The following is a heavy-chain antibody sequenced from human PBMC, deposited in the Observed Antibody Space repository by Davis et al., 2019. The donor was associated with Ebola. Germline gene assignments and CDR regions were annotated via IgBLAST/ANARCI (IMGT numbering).Heavy chain of an antibody. CDR2: IIPTFGTA. Sequence: AASVKVSCKASGGTFSSYAISWVRQAPGQGLEWMGRIIPTFGTANYAQKFQGRVTITADKSTSTAYMELSSLRSEDTAVYYCASYYGSGSYQYYYYGMDVWGQGTTVTVSS. CDR3: ASYYGSGSYQYYYYGMDV. CDR1: GGTFSSYA. J-gene: IGHJ6*02. V-gene: IGHV1-69*06. D-gene: IGHD3-10*01.